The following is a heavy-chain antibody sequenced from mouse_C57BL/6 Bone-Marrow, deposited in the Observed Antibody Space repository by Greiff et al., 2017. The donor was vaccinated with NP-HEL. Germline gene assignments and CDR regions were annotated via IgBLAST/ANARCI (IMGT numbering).Heavy chain of an antibody. D-gene: IGHD1-1*01. J-gene: IGHJ2*01. CDR3: ARRGYGSSYSY. V-gene: IGHV1-55*01. Sequence: QVQLQQSGAELVKPGASVKMSCKASGYTFTSSWITWVKQRPGQGLEWLGDIYPGSGSTNYNEKFTSKDTRTVDTSSSTAYMQPSSRTSEDAAVYYCARRGYGSSYSYWGQGTTLTVSA. CDR1: GYTFTSSW. CDR2: IYPGSGST.